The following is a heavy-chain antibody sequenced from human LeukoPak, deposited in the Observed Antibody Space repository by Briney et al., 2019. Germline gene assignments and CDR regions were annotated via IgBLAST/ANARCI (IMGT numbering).Heavy chain of an antibody. CDR1: GGTFSSYA. Sequence: GAPVKVSCKASGGTFSSYAISWVRQAPGQGLEWMGRIIPIFGTANYAQKFQGRVTITTDESTSTAYMELSSLRSEDTAVYYCAREGMVARYFQHWGQGTLVTVSS. CDR3: AREGMVARYFQH. V-gene: IGHV1-69*05. J-gene: IGHJ1*01. CDR2: IIPIFGTA. D-gene: IGHD5-12*01.